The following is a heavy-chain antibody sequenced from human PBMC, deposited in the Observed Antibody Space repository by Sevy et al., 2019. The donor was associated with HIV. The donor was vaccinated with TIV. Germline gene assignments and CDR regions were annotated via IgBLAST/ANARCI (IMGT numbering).Heavy chain of an antibody. J-gene: IGHJ6*02. D-gene: IGHD2-15*01. V-gene: IGHV1-2*06. CDR2: INPNSGGT. Sequence: ASVKVSCKASGYTFTDYYMHWVRQAPGQGLEWMGRINPNSGGTDYAQKFQGRVTMTRGTSLSTAYMELSRMRSDDTAVYYCARGLDCSGGTCYYYGMDVWGQGTTVTVSS. CDR3: ARGLDCSGGTCYYYGMDV. CDR1: GYTFTDYY.